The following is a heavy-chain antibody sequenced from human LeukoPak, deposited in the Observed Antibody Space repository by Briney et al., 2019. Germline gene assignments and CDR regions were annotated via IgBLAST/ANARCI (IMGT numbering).Heavy chain of an antibody. CDR1: GFTFSNHG. V-gene: IGHV3-33*08. D-gene: IGHD5-18*01. CDR3: ARVNGDTAMVPIDY. CDR2: IWYDGSNK. J-gene: IGHJ4*02. Sequence: GGSLSLSCAASGFTFSNHGMHWVRQAPGKGLEWVAVIWYDGSNKYYADSVKGRFTISRDNSKNTLYLQMNSLRAEDTAVYYCARVNGDTAMVPIDYWGQGTLVTVSS.